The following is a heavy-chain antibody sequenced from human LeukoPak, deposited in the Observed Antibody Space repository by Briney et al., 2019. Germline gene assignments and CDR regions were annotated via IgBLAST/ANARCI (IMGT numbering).Heavy chain of an antibody. D-gene: IGHD2-2*01. J-gene: IGHJ4*02. CDR1: GFTFSSYW. CDR2: IKQDGSEK. Sequence: PGGSLRLSCAASGFTFSSYWMSWVRQAPGKGLEWVANIKQDGSEKYYVDSVKGRFTISRDNAENSLYLQMNSLRAEDTAVYYCARDGEEGYCSSTSCVEFDYWGQGTLVTVSS. CDR3: ARDGEEGYCSSTSCVEFDY. V-gene: IGHV3-7*01.